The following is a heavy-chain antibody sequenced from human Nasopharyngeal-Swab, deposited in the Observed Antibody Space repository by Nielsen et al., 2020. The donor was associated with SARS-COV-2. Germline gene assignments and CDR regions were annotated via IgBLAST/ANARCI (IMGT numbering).Heavy chain of an antibody. CDR1: GFSLSTSGMC. Sequence: SGPTLVKPPPTLTLTCTFSGFSLSTSGMCVSWIRQPPGKALEWLARIDWDDDKYYSTSLKTRLTISKDTSKNQVVLTMTNMDPVDTATYYCARDSSSSAYGYYYYMDVWGKGTTVTVSS. D-gene: IGHD6-6*01. CDR3: ARDSSSSAYGYYYYMDV. J-gene: IGHJ6*03. CDR2: IDWDDDK. V-gene: IGHV2-70*11.